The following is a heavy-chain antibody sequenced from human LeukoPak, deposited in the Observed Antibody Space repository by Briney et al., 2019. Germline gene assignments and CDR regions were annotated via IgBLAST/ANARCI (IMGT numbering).Heavy chain of an antibody. CDR2: ISYDGSNK. Sequence: PGRSLRLSCAASGFTFSSYAMHWVRQAPGKGLEWVAVISYDGSNKYYADSVKGRFTISRDNSKNTLYLQMNSLRAEDTAVYYCASSEPTKYRNKGLYGYCYYGMDVWGQGTTVTVSS. J-gene: IGHJ6*02. CDR3: ASSEPTKYRNKGLYGYCYYGMDV. V-gene: IGHV3-30-3*01. D-gene: IGHD2-2*01. CDR1: GFTFSSYA.